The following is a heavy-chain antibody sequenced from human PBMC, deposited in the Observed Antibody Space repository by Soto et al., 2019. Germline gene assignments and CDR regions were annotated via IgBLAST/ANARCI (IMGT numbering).Heavy chain of an antibody. J-gene: IGHJ6*02. CDR2: ITPIFGTS. D-gene: IGHD4-17*01. CDR1: GGTFRNYA. CDR3: ARAPVYGDSHYYGMDV. Sequence: SVKVSCKASGGTFRNYAISWVRQAPGKGLEWMGGITPIFGTSNYAQKFKGRVTVTADESTRTAYMELSSLRSEDTAVYYCARAPVYGDSHYYGMDVGG. V-gene: IGHV1-69*13.